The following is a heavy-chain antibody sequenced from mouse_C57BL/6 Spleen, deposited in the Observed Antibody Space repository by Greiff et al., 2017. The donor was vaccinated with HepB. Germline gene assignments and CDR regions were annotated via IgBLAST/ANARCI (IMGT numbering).Heavy chain of an antibody. J-gene: IGHJ4*01. CDR2: IYPGSGST. V-gene: IGHV1-55*01. D-gene: IGHD1-1*01. CDR3: ARGGSSGENAMDY. CDR1: GYTFTSYW. Sequence: QVQLQQPGAELVKPGASVKMSCKASGYTFTSYWITWVKQRPGQGLEWIGDIYPGSGSTNYNEKFKSKATLTVDTSSSTAYMQLSSLTSEDSAVYYCARGGSSGENAMDYWGQGTSVTVSS.